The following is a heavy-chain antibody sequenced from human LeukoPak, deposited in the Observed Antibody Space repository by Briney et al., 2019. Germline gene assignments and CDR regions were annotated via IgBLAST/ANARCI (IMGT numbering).Heavy chain of an antibody. CDR2: INHSGST. J-gene: IGHJ6*03. V-gene: IGHV4-34*01. D-gene: IGHD3-10*01. CDR3: ARHRYGSGHMDV. Sequence: SETLSLTCAVYGGSFSGYYWSWIRQPPGKGLEWIGEINHSGSTYYNPSLKSRVTISVDTSKNQFSLKLSSMTAADTAVYYCARHRYGSGHMDVWGKGTTVTVSS. CDR1: GGSFSGYY.